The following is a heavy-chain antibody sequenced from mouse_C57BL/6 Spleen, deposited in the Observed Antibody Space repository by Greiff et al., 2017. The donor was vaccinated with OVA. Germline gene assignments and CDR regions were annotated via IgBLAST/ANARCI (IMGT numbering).Heavy chain of an antibody. CDR1: GYSFPGYY. D-gene: IGHD2-5*01. Sequence: EVKVVESGPELVKPGASVKISCKASGYSFPGYYMNWVKQSPEKSLEWIGEINPSTGGTTYNQKFKAKATLTVDKASSTAYMQLKSLTSEDSAVYYCARYSNYALFDYWGQGTTLTVSS. V-gene: IGHV1-42*01. CDR3: ARYSNYALFDY. J-gene: IGHJ2*01. CDR2: INPSTGGT.